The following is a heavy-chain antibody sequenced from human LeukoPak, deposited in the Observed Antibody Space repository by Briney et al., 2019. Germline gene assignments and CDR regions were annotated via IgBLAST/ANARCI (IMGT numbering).Heavy chain of an antibody. Sequence: ASVKVSCKASGYTFTSYDINWVRQATGQGLEWMGWMNPNNGNTAYIQKFQGRVTMTRNTAIGTAYMELSSLRSEDTAVYYCARGHYGSGTYYNDYWGQGTLVTVSS. CDR3: ARGHYGSGTYYNDY. J-gene: IGHJ4*02. CDR1: GYTFTSYD. V-gene: IGHV1-8*01. CDR2: MNPNNGNT. D-gene: IGHD3-10*01.